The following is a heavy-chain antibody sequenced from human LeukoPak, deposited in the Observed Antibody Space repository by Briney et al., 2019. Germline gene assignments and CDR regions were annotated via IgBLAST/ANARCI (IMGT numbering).Heavy chain of an antibody. CDR2: IWFDGIRK. CDR1: GFTFNNYG. V-gene: IGHV3-33*08. CDR3: ARDLEDSSPFGAFDM. Sequence: GGSLRLSCAASGFTFNNYGMHWVRQVPGRGLEWVAAIWFDGIRKYYADSVKGRLTISRDNSKNTLYLQMNSLSAEDTAVYYCARDLEDSSPFGAFDMWGQGTMVTVSS. D-gene: IGHD3-22*01. J-gene: IGHJ3*02.